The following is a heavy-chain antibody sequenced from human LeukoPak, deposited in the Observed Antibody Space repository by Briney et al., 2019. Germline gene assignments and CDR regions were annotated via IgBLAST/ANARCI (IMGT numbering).Heavy chain of an antibody. J-gene: IGHJ5*02. CDR2: IYSGGST. D-gene: IGHD3-10*01. V-gene: IGHV3-53*01. CDR3: AKPYGSGDPGFDP. Sequence: GGSLRLSCAASGFTVSSNYLSWVRQAPGKGLEWVSIIYSGGSTYYADSVKGRFTISRDNSKNTLYLQMNSLRAEDTAVYYCAKPYGSGDPGFDPWGQGTLVTVSS. CDR1: GFTVSSNY.